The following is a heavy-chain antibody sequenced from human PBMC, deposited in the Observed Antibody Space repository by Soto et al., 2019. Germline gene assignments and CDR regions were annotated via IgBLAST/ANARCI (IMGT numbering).Heavy chain of an antibody. Sequence: QLQLQESGPGLVKPSETLSLTCTVSGGSISSSSYYWGWIRQPPGKGLEWIGSIYYSGSTYYNPSLKSRVTISVDTSKNQFSLKLSSVTAADTAVYYCARRWYLAGSPYGMDVWGQGTTVTVSS. D-gene: IGHD2-15*01. V-gene: IGHV4-39*01. CDR2: IYYSGST. J-gene: IGHJ6*02. CDR3: ARRWYLAGSPYGMDV. CDR1: GGSISSSSYY.